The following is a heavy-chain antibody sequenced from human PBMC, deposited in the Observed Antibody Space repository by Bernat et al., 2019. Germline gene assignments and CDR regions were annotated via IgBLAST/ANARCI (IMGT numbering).Heavy chain of an antibody. D-gene: IGHD2-15*01. CDR2: INQSGST. CDR1: GGSFSGYY. V-gene: IGHV4-34*01. Sequence: QVQLQQWGAGLLKPSETLSLTCAVYGGSFSGYYWSWIRQPPGKGLEWIGEINQSGSTNYNPSLKSRVTISVDTSKNQFSLKLSSVTAADTAVYYCARGRLYCSGGSCYGTPLTNWFDPWGQGTLVTVSS. CDR3: ARGRLYCSGGSCYGTPLTNWFDP. J-gene: IGHJ5*02.